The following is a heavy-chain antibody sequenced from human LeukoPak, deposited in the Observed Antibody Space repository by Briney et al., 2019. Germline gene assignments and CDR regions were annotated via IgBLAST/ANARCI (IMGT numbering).Heavy chain of an antibody. V-gene: IGHV3-23*01. D-gene: IGHD3-22*01. J-gene: IGHJ4*02. CDR3: AKSGGYYYDSSGYF. Sequence: GGSLRPSCAASGFTFSSYGMSWVRQAPGKGLEWVSAISGSGGSTYYADSVKGRFTISRDNSKNTLYLQMNSLRAEDTAVYYCAKSGGYYYDSSGYFWGQGTLVTVSS. CDR2: ISGSGGST. CDR1: GFTFSSYG.